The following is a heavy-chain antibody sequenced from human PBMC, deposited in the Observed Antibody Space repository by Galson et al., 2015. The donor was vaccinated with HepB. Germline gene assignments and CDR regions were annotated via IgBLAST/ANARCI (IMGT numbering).Heavy chain of an antibody. D-gene: IGHD6-13*01. Sequence: ETLSLTCTVSGGSISSYYWSWIRQPPGKGLEWIGYIYYSGSTNYNPSLKSRVTISVDTSKNQFSLKLSSVTAADTAVYYCARDLAAAGTDGMDVWGQGTTVTVSS. J-gene: IGHJ6*02. CDR3: ARDLAAAGTDGMDV. CDR1: GGSISSYY. CDR2: IYYSGST. V-gene: IGHV4-59*01.